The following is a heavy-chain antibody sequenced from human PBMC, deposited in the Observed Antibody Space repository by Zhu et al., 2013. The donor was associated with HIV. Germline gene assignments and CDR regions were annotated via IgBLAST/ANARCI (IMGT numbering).Heavy chain of an antibody. CDR3: ARGHGLDY. Sequence: VQLVQSGAEVKKSGASVKVSCKVFWITLSASTRCTGCDRPLDKGFEWMGWINPTSADTNYAEKFQGRVTMTRDSSISTVYMELNRLRSDDTAVYYCARGHGLDYWGQGTLVTVSS. J-gene: IGHJ4*02. CDR2: INPTSADT. CDR1: ITLSAST. V-gene: IGHV1-2*02.